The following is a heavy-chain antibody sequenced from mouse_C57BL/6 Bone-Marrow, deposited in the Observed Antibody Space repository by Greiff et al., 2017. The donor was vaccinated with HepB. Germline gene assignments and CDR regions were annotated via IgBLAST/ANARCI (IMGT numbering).Heavy chain of an antibody. CDR1: GYTFTSYW. CDR3: ARPSYDGYSFAY. CDR2: IYPGSGST. V-gene: IGHV1-55*01. Sequence: QVQLQQPGAELVKPGASVKMSCKASGYTFTSYWITWVKQRPGQGLEWIGDIYPGSGSTNYNEKFKSKVTLTVDTSSSTAYMQLSSLTSEDSAVYYCARPSYDGYSFAYWGQGTLVTVSA. D-gene: IGHD2-3*01. J-gene: IGHJ3*01.